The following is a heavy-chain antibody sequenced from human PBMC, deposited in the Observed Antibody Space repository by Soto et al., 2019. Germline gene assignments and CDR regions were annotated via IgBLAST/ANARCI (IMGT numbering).Heavy chain of an antibody. CDR3: ARARIVVSGTIVDF. CDR1: GYSVTSGSY. D-gene: IGHD1-7*01. V-gene: IGHV4-38-2*02. Sequence: PSETLSLTCTVSGYSVTSGSYLVLFRQPPEKGLEWIGSVYLSGHTYHNPSLMSRVTISIDTSKNQFSLKLTSVTAADTAVYYCARARIVVSGTIVDFWGLGTLVTVSS. J-gene: IGHJ4*02. CDR2: VYLSGHT.